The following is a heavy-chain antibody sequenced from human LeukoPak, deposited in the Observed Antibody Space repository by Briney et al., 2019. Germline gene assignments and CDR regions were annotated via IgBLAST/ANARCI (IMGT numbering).Heavy chain of an antibody. J-gene: IGHJ4*02. CDR2: IYYSGST. Sequence: SQTLSLTCTVSGGSISSSIYYWGWIRQPPGKGLEWIGSIYYSGSTYYNPSLKSRVTVSVDTSKNQFSLKLISVTAADTAVYYCARRAGDGLFDYWGQGTLVTVSS. V-gene: IGHV4-39*01. D-gene: IGHD7-27*01. CDR1: GGSISSSIYY. CDR3: ARRAGDGLFDY.